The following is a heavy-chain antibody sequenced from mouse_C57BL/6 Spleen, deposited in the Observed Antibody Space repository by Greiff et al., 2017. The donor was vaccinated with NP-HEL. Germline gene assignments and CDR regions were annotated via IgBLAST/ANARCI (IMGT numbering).Heavy chain of an antibody. CDR2: IDPETGGT. V-gene: IGHV1-15*01. CDR1: GYTFTDYE. D-gene: IGHD2-4*01. J-gene: IGHJ2*01. CDR3: TRFGDYEDY. Sequence: VQLQQSGAELVRPGASVTLSCKASGYTFTDYEMHWVKQTPVHGLEWIGAIDPETGGTAYNQKFKGKAILTADKSSSTAYMELRSLTSEDSAVYYCTRFGDYEDYWGQGTTLTVSS.